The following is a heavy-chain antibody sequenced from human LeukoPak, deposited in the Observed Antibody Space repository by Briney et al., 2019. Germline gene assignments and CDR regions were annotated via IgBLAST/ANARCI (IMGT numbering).Heavy chain of an antibody. J-gene: IGHJ6*04. V-gene: IGHV1-18*04. D-gene: IGHD3-10*01. CDR2: ISAYNGNT. CDR1: GYTFTSYG. CDR3: AREYQNDSYGSGSYYNWIGDYYYGMDV. Sequence: ASVKVSCKASGYTFTSYGISWVRQAPGQGLEWMAWISAYNGNTNYAQKLQGRVTMTTDTSTSTAYMELRSLRSDDTAVYYCAREYQNDSYGSGSYYNWIGDYYYGMDVWGKGTTVTVSS.